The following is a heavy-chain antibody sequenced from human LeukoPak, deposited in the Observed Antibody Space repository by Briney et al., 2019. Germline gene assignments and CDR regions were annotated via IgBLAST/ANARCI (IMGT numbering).Heavy chain of an antibody. CDR3: ATKEVPAASDAFDI. V-gene: IGHV5-51*01. CDR1: GYRFTSYW. J-gene: IGHJ3*02. D-gene: IGHD2-2*01. CDR2: IYPGDSDT. Sequence: GESLKISCKGSGYRFTSYWIGWVRPMPGKGLEWMGIIYPGDSDTRYSPSFQGQVTISADKSISTAYLQWSSLKASDTAMYYCATKEVPAASDAFDIWGQGTMVTVSS.